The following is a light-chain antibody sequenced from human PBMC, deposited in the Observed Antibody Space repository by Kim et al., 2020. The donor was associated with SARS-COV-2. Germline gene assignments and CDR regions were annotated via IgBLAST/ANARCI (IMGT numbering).Light chain of an antibody. J-gene: IGKJ1*01. V-gene: IGKV1-6*01. CDR3: LHDYNYPRT. CDR1: QGIRND. CDR2: AAS. Sequence: AIQMTQSPSSLSASVGDRVTITCRASQGIRNDLGWYQQKPGKAPKLLIYAASSLQSGVPSRFSGSGSGTDFTLTISSLKPEDFATYYCLHDYNYPRTFGQGTKVDIK.